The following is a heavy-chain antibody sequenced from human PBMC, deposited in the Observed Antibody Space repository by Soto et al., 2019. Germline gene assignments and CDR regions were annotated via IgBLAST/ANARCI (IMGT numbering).Heavy chain of an antibody. J-gene: IGHJ6*02. CDR1: GFTFSSYG. V-gene: IGHV3-30*18. D-gene: IGHD6-19*01. Sequence: QVQLVESGGGVVQPGRSLRLSCAASGFTFSSYGMHWVRQAPGKGLEWVAVISYDGSNKYYADSVKGRFTISRDNSKYTLLLRXNSLRAEDTAVYYCAKDQSGSRSGWYVYYYYGMDVWGQGTTVTVSS. CDR3: AKDQSGSRSGWYVYYYYGMDV. CDR2: ISYDGSNK.